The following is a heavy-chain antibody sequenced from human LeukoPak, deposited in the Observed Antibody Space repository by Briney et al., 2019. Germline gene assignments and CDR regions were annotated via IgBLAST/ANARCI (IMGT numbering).Heavy chain of an antibody. V-gene: IGHV1-18*01. J-gene: IGHJ4*02. CDR2: INAYNGNT. Sequence: ASLKVSCKASGYTFTSYGISWVRQAPGQGLEWMGWINAYNGNTNYTQKLQGRVTMTPDTSTRTAYMKLRSLRSDDTAVYYCARATWADIVATKSEYWGQGTLVTVSS. CDR1: GYTFTSYG. D-gene: IGHD5-12*01. CDR3: ARATWADIVATKSEY.